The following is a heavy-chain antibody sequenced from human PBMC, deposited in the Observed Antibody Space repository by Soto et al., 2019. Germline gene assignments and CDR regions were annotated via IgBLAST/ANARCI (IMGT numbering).Heavy chain of an antibody. CDR1: RGPISSYY. J-gene: IGHJ4*02. V-gene: IGHV4-59*01. D-gene: IGHD6-19*01. Sequence: SETLSLTCTVSRGPISSYYRSRIRQSPGKGLEWIGYIYYSGSTNYNPSLKSRVTISVDTSKNQFSLELSSVTAADTAVYYCARGSSGWPPRLDYWGQGTLVTVS. CDR2: IYYSGST. CDR3: ARGSSGWPPRLDY.